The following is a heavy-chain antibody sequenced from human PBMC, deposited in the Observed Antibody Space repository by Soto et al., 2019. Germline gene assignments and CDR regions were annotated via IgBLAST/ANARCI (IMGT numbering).Heavy chain of an antibody. V-gene: IGHV1-18*04. J-gene: IGHJ6*02. D-gene: IGHD3-3*01. CDR2: ISAYNGNT. Sequence: ASVKVSCKASGYTFTSYGISWVRQAPGQGLEWMGWISAYNGNTNYAQKLQGRVTMTTDTSTSTAYMELRSLRSDDTAVYYCARERAGKFWSGYDDYYYGMDVWGQGTTVTVSS. CDR1: GYTFTSYG. CDR3: ARERAGKFWSGYDDYYYGMDV.